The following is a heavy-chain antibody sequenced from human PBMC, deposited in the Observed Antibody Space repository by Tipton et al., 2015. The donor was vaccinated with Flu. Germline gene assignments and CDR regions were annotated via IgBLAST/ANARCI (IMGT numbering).Heavy chain of an antibody. Sequence: QVQLVQSGAEVKKPGSSVKVSCKASGGTFSSYAISWVRQAPGQGLEWMGRIIPILGIANYAQKFQGRVTITADKSTSTAYMELSSLRSEDTAVYYCARDLGGSGSYYMGHPVDYWGQGTLVTVSS. V-gene: IGHV1-69*04. D-gene: IGHD3-10*01. CDR1: GGTFSSYA. CDR2: IIPILGIA. CDR3: ARDLGGSGSYYMGHPVDY. J-gene: IGHJ4*02.